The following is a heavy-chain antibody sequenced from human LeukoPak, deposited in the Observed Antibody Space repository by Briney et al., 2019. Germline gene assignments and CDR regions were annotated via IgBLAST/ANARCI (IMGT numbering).Heavy chain of an antibody. CDR2: INPSGGST. D-gene: IGHD4-17*01. CDR1: GYTFTSYY. J-gene: IGHJ4*02. Sequence: GASVTVSCKASGYTFTSYYMHWVRQAPGQGLEWMGIINPSGGSTSYAQKFQGRVTMTRDTSTSTVYMELSSLRSEDTAVYYCARDPLKTTGYFDFWGQGTLVTVSS. CDR3: ARDPLKTTGYFDF. V-gene: IGHV1-46*01.